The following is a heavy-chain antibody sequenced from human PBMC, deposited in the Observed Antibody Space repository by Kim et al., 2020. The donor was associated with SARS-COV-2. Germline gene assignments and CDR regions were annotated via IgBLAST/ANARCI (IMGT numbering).Heavy chain of an antibody. CDR2: IYYSGST. CDR3: ARSVYSSSDYSYYMDV. V-gene: IGHV4-59*01. D-gene: IGHD6-6*01. J-gene: IGHJ6*03. CDR1: GGSISSYY. Sequence: SETLSLTCTVSGGSISSYYWSWNRQPPGKGLEWIGYIYYSGSTNYNPSLKSRVTISVDTSKNQFSLKLSSVTAADTAVYYCARSVYSSSDYSYYMDVWG.